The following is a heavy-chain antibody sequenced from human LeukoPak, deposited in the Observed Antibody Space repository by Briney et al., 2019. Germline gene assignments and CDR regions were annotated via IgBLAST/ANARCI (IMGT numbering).Heavy chain of an antibody. D-gene: IGHD3-10*01. Sequence: GGSLRLSCAASGFTFTNYGMHWVRQAPGKGLEWVALLTYDGYYKYYSDSVKGRFTISSDTSKNTLYLQMNSLRAEDTAVYYCARDLSPVVRASPMGYWGQGTPVTVSS. CDR1: GFTFTNYG. CDR2: LTYDGYYK. CDR3: ARDLSPVVRASPMGY. V-gene: IGHV3-30*03. J-gene: IGHJ4*02.